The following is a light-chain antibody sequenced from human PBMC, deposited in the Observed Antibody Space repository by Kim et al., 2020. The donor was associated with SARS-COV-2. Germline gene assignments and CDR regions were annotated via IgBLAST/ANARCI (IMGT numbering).Light chain of an antibody. V-gene: IGKV4-1*01. Sequence: RATLNCKSSQTVLYNSNNKNYLAWYQQKPGQAPKLLIYWASIRESGVSDRFSGSGSETDFTLTISSLQVEDVAVYYCQQYYSTPPSFGQGTKLEIK. CDR1: QTVLYNSNNKNY. CDR3: QQYYSTPPS. J-gene: IGKJ2*03. CDR2: WAS.